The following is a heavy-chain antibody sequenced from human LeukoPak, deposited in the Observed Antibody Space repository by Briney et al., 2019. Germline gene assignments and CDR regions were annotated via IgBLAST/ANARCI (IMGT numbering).Heavy chain of an antibody. D-gene: IGHD2-15*01. CDR3: ARVGSRRRNGYFDY. Sequence: SETLSLTCAVYGGSFSGYYWSWIRQPPGKGLEGIGYINHSGSTNYNPSLKSRVTISVDTSKNQFSLKLSSVTAADTAVYYCARVGSRRRNGYFDYWGQGTLVTVSS. CDR1: GGSFSGYY. J-gene: IGHJ4*02. V-gene: IGHV4-34*01. CDR2: INHSGST.